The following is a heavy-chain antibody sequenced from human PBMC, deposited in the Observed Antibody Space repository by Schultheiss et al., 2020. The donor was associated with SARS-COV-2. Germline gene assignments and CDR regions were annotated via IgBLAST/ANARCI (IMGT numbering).Heavy chain of an antibody. CDR3: AKTGSGWYGGRDWFDP. CDR2: ISYDGSNK. Sequence: GGSLRLSCAASGFTFSSYAMSWVRQAPGKGLEWVAVISYDGSNKYYADSVKGRFTISRDNSKNTLYLQMNSLRAEDTAVYYCAKTGSGWYGGRDWFDPWGQGTLVTVSS. J-gene: IGHJ5*02. D-gene: IGHD6-19*01. CDR1: GFTFSSYA. V-gene: IGHV3-30*18.